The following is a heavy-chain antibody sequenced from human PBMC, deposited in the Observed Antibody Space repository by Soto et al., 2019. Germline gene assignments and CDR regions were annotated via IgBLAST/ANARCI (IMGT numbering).Heavy chain of an antibody. Sequence: WAAAGFTCSDYASHRVLQAQGKGLVWVSRINSDGSSTSYADSVKGRFTISRDNAKNTLYLQMNSLRAEDTAVYYCARDVSEYGDLSHGMDVWGQGTTVTVSS. CDR3: ARDVSEYGDLSHGMDV. J-gene: IGHJ6*02. D-gene: IGHD4-17*01. CDR1: GFTCSDYA. CDR2: INSDGSST. V-gene: IGHV3-74*01.